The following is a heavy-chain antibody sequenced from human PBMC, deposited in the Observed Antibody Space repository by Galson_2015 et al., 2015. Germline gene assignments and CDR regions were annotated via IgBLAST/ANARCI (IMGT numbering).Heavy chain of an antibody. V-gene: IGHV3-23*01. CDR1: GFTFSSYA. Sequence: SLRLSCAASGFTFSSYAMSWVRQAPGKGLEWVSAISGSGGSTYYADSVKGRFTISRNNSKNTLYLQMNSLRAEDTAVYYCATGQRSVRGVITWGWFDPWGQGTLSPSPQ. D-gene: IGHD3-10*01. CDR2: ISGSGGST. J-gene: IGHJ5*02. CDR3: ATGQRSVRGVITWGWFDP.